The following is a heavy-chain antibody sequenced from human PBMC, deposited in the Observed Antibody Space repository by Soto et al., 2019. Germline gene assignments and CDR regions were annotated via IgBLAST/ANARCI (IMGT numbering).Heavy chain of an antibody. Sequence: ESGGGLVQPGGSLRLSCAASGFTFSSYAMSWVRQAPGKGLEWVSAISGSGGSTYYADSVKGRFTISRDNSKNTLYLQMNSLRAEDTAVYYCAKGPRIITMIVVVIPFDYWGQGTLVTVSS. CDR1: GFTFSSYA. D-gene: IGHD3-22*01. V-gene: IGHV3-23*01. CDR3: AKGPRIITMIVVVIPFDY. CDR2: ISGSGGST. J-gene: IGHJ4*02.